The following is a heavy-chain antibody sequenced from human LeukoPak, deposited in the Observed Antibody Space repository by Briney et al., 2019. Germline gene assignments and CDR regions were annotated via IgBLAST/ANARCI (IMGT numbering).Heavy chain of an antibody. CDR3: ARTVCGGDCLLDY. CDR1: GGSISSYY. D-gene: IGHD2-21*02. CDR2: IYYSGST. J-gene: IGHJ4*02. Sequence: SETLSLTCTVSGGSISSYYWSWIRQPPGKGLEWIGYIYYSGSTNYNPSLKSRVTISVDTSKNQFSLKLSSVTAADTAVYYCARTVCGGDCLLDYWGQGTLVTVSS. V-gene: IGHV4-59*08.